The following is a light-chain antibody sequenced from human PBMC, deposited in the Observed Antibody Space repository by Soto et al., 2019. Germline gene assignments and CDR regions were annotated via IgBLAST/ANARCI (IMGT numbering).Light chain of an antibody. V-gene: IGKV1-5*03. J-gene: IGKJ1*01. CDR2: KAS. CDR3: QQYSTYRT. Sequence: DIQMTQSPSTLSASLGGRVTITCRASQSISSWLPWYQQRPGKAPKLLIYKASSLESGVPSRFSRSGSGTEFTLTISRLQPDDFATYYCQQYSTYRTFGQGTKVDLK. CDR1: QSISSW.